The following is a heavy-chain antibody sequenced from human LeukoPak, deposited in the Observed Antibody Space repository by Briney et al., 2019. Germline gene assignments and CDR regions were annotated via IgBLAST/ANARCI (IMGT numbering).Heavy chain of an antibody. CDR3: ARDSRIAAAGHFDY. J-gene: IGHJ4*02. V-gene: IGHV6-1*01. CDR2: TYYRSKWYN. Sequence: SSQTLSLTCAISGDSVSSNSAAWNWIRQSPSRGLEWLGRTYYRSKWYNDYAVSVKSRITINPDTSKNQFSLQLNPVTPEDAAVYYCARDSRIAAAGHFDYWGQGTLVTVSS. D-gene: IGHD6-13*01. CDR1: GDSVSSNSAA.